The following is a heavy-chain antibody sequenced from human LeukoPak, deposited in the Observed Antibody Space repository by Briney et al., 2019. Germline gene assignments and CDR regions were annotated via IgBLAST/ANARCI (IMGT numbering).Heavy chain of an antibody. J-gene: IGHJ4*02. Sequence: ASVKVSCKPSGYTFTRYGISWVRQAPGQGLEWMGWISAHNGNTKYAQKLQGRVTMTTVTSTSTAYMELRSLRSDDTAVYYCARHLDSPTRVYFDYWAREPWSPSPQ. V-gene: IGHV1-18*01. CDR1: GYTFTRYG. D-gene: IGHD2-21*01. CDR3: ARHLDSPTRVYFDY. CDR2: ISAHNGNT.